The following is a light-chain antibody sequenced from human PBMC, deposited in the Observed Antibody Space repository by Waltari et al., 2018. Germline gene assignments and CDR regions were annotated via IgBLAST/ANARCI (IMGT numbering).Light chain of an antibody. Sequence: QSALTQPRSVSGSPGQSVTLSCTGTNSDVGAYNYVSCYQHRPGKAPQLVIFDVAKRPPGVPDRFSGSKAGNTASLTISGLQADDEADYYCCSYAGRYTSVFGGGTKVTVL. V-gene: IGLV2-11*01. CDR1: NSDVGAYNY. CDR3: CSYAGRYTSV. CDR2: DVA. J-gene: IGLJ2*01.